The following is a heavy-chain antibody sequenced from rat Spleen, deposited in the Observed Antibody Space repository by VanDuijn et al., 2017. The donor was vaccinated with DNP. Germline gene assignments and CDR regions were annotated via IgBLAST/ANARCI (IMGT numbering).Heavy chain of an antibody. Sequence: QVQLKESGPGLVQPSQTLSLTCTVSGFSLTDYGVSWVRQPPEKGLEWMGRIQNTGVTNYNSSLASRLSINRDTSTGQVFLEMNSVQPEDTAMYFCARSFGLDYWGQGVMVTVSS. D-gene: IGHD4-6*01. CDR1: GFSLTDYG. V-gene: IGHV2-19*01. J-gene: IGHJ2*01. CDR3: ARSFGLDY. CDR2: IQNTGVT.